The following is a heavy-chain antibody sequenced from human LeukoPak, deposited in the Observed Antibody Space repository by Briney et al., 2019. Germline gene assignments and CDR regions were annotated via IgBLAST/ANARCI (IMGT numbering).Heavy chain of an antibody. D-gene: IGHD3-9*01. V-gene: IGHV3-23*01. J-gene: IGHJ4*02. CDR1: GFTFSSYA. CDR3: AKEVADWLSPFDY. CDR2: ISGSGSSI. Sequence: PGGSLRLSCAASGFTFSSYAMSWVRQAPGKGLEWVSSISGSGSSIYYADSVKGRFTISRDNSKNTLYLQMNSLRAEDTAVYYCAKEVADWLSPFDYWGKGTMVTVCS.